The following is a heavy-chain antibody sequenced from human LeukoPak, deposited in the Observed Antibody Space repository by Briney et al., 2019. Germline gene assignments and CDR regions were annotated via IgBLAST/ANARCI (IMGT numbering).Heavy chain of an antibody. V-gene: IGHV3-30*18. Sequence: PGGSLRLSCAASGFTFSSYGMHWVRQAPGKGLEWVAVISYDGSNKYYADSVKGRFTISRDNSKNTLYLQMNSLRAEDTAVYYCAKAPYGGNSWGDYWGQGTLVTVSS. CDR2: ISYDGSNK. J-gene: IGHJ4*02. CDR3: AKAPYGGNSWGDY. CDR1: GFTFSSYG. D-gene: IGHD4-23*01.